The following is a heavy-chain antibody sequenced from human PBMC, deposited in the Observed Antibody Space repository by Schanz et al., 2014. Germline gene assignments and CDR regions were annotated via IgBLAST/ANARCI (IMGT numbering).Heavy chain of an antibody. Sequence: EVQLVESGGGLVKPGGSLRLSCAASGFTFSSYSMNWVRQAPGKGLEWVSSISSSSSYIYYADSVKGRFSISRDNAKNSLFLQMNRLRAEDTAVYYCARDSRPNYDFLTAYYSIDYWGQGTLVTVSS. CDR2: ISSSSSYI. V-gene: IGHV3-21*01. J-gene: IGHJ4*02. D-gene: IGHD3-9*01. CDR1: GFTFSSYS. CDR3: ARDSRPNYDFLTAYYSIDY.